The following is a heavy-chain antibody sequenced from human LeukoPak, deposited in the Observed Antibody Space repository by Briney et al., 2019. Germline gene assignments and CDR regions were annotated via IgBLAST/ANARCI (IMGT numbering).Heavy chain of an antibody. CDR2: ISAYNGNT. CDR3: ARISVDTGMAPGWYFDL. Sequence: GPSVKVSCKASLYTFTSYVISWVGQAPGQGGEGLGWISAYNGNTNYAQKLQGRVTMTTDTSTSTDYMELRSLRSDDTAVYYCARISVDTGMAPGWYFDLWGRGTLVTVSS. D-gene: IGHD5-18*01. J-gene: IGHJ2*01. V-gene: IGHV1-18*01. CDR1: LYTFTSYV.